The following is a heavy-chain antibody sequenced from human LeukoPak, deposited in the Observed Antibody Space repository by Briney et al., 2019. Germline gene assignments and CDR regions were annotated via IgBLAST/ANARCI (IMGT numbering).Heavy chain of an antibody. Sequence: GGSLRLSCAASGFTFSSYEMNWVRQAPGKGLEWVSYISSSGSTIYYADSVKGRFTISRDNAKSSLSLQINSLRVEDTAIYYCARTADGEFDVWGQGTLVTVSS. V-gene: IGHV3-48*03. CDR1: GFTFSSYE. CDR3: ARTADGEFDV. J-gene: IGHJ4*02. D-gene: IGHD4-17*01. CDR2: ISSSGSTI.